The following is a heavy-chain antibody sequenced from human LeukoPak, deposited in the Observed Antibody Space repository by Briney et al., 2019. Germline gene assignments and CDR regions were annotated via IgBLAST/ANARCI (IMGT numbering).Heavy chain of an antibody. CDR2: IGDSGDKS. Sequence: GGSLRLSCAASGFTFSRYAMTWVRRAPGKGLEWVSTIGDSGDKSYYPDSVKGRFTISRDLSKDTLFLEMHNLSAEDTAVYYCAKGRALWTYDFDSWGQGTLVTVSS. D-gene: IGHD3/OR15-3a*01. CDR1: GFTFSRYA. J-gene: IGHJ4*02. CDR3: AKGRALWTYDFDS. V-gene: IGHV3-23*01.